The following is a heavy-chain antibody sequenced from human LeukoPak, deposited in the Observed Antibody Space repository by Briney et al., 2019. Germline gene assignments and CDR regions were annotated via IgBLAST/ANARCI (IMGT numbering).Heavy chain of an antibody. D-gene: IGHD5/OR15-5a*01. J-gene: IGHJ4*02. V-gene: IGHV3-30-3*01. Sequence: PGGSLRLSCAASGFTFSSYAMHWVRRAPGKGLEWVAVISYDGSNKYYADSVKGRFTISRDNSKNTLYLQMNSLRAEDTAVYYCASAPESVLPRYDYWGQGTLVTVSS. CDR3: ASAPESVLPRYDY. CDR1: GFTFSSYA. CDR2: ISYDGSNK.